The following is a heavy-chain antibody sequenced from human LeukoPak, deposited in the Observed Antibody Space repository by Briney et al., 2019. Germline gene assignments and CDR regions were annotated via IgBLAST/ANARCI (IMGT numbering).Heavy chain of an antibody. V-gene: IGHV3-23*01. Sequence: GGSLRLSCAASGFTFSSYAMSWVRQAPGKGLEWVSIITGSGGITYYADSVKGRFTISRDNSKNTLYLQMNSLRAEDTAVYYCATTGSYPGKYYFDYWGQGTLVTVSS. J-gene: IGHJ4*02. CDR3: ATTGSYPGKYYFDY. CDR1: GFTFSSYA. D-gene: IGHD1-26*01. CDR2: ITGSGGIT.